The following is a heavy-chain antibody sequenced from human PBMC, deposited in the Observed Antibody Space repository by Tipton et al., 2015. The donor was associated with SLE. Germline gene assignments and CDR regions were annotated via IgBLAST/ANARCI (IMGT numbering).Heavy chain of an antibody. V-gene: IGHV4-34*01. D-gene: IGHD5-12*01. CDR2: INHSGST. CDR3: ARLASGYHWD. Sequence: TLSLTCAVYGGSFSGYYWSWIRQPPGKGLEWIGEINHSGSTNYNPSLKTRVTISVDTSKNQFSLKLRSVTAADTVVYYCARLASGYHWDWGQGTLVTVSS. J-gene: IGHJ4*02. CDR1: GGSFSGYY.